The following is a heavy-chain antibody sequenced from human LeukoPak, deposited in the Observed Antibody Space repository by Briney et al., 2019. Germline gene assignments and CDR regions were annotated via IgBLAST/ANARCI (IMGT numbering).Heavy chain of an antibody. CDR3: ARPKYSSSWYFDS. D-gene: IGHD6-13*01. J-gene: IGHJ4*02. V-gene: IGHV4-34*01. CDR1: GGSFSENY. CDR2: INHSGST. Sequence: SETLSLTCAVYGGSFSENYWTWIRQPPGKGLEWNGEINHSGSTNYNPSVKSRVTISVDTSKNQFSLQLRSVTAADTAVYYCARPKYSSSWYFDSWGQGTLVTVSS.